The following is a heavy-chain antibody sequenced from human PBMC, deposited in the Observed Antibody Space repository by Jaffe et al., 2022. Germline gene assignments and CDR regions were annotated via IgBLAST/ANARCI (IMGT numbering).Heavy chain of an antibody. Sequence: EVQLVESGGVVVQPGGSLRLSCAASGFTFDDYAMHWVRQAPGKGLEWVSLISWDGGSTYYADSVKGRFTISRDNSKNSLYLQMNSLRAEDTALYYCAKEFEINSSSWGPDYWGQGTLVTVSS. CDR2: ISWDGGST. J-gene: IGHJ4*02. CDR3: AKEFEINSSSWGPDY. V-gene: IGHV3-43D*04. D-gene: IGHD6-13*01. CDR1: GFTFDDYA.